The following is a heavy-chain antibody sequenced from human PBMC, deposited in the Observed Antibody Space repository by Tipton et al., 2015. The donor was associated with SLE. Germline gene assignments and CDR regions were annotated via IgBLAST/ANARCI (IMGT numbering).Heavy chain of an antibody. V-gene: IGHV1-46*01. J-gene: IGHJ2*01. D-gene: IGHD3/OR15-3a*01. CDR1: GYTFATYF. Sequence: QSGAEVKKPGASVRVSCKTSGYTFATYFIHWVRQAPGQGLEWMGIINPNGGSATYAQNFQGRITMTKDTSTTTVYMELSNLRSDDTATYYCARDSQVWTGEYWFFDLWGRGTPVTVTS. CDR3: ARDSQVWTGEYWFFDL. CDR2: INPNGGSA.